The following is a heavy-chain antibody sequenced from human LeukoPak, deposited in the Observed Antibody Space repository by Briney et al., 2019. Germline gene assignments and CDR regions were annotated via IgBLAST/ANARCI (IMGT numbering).Heavy chain of an antibody. V-gene: IGHV4-39*07. Sequence: PSETLSLTCTFSGGSITSSSHYWGWVRQPPGKGLEWIGNIYHSGSTYYNPSLESRVTISVDTSKNQFSLKLSSVTAADTAVYYCARGIRLRGWYHNWFDPWGQGTLVTVSS. D-gene: IGHD2-15*01. CDR2: IYHSGST. CDR1: GGSITSSSHY. CDR3: ARGIRLRGWYHNWFDP. J-gene: IGHJ5*02.